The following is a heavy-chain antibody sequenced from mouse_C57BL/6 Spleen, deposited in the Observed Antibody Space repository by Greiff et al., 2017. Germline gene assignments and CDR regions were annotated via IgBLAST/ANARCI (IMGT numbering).Heavy chain of an antibody. CDR3: AREAGYYDH. V-gene: IGHV3-6*01. J-gene: IGHJ2*01. Sequence: DVQLQESGPGLVKPSQSLSLTCSVTGYSITSGYYWNWIRQFPGNKLEWMGYISYDGSNNYNPSLKNRISITRDTSKNQFFLKLNSVTTEDTATYYRAREAGYYDHWAQGTTLTVSS. CDR2: ISYDGSN. CDR1: GYSITSGYY. D-gene: IGHD2-3*01.